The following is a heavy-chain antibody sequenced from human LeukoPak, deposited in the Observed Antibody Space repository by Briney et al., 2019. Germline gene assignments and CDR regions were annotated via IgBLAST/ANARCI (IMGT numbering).Heavy chain of an antibody. CDR1: GFTFSSYS. D-gene: IGHD6-25*01. V-gene: IGHV3-21*04. Sequence: GGSLRLSCAASGFTFSSYSMNWVRQAPGKGLEWVSSISSSSSYIYYADSVKGRFTISRDNAKNSLYLQMNSLRAEDTALYYCARGIAAAGPLWGKGTTVTVSS. J-gene: IGHJ6*04. CDR3: ARGIAAAGPL. CDR2: ISSSSSYI.